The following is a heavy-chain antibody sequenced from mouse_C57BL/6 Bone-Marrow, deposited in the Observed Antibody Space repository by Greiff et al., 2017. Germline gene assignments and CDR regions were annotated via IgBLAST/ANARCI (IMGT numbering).Heavy chain of an antibody. V-gene: IGHV3-6*01. J-gene: IGHJ3*01. CDR1: GYSITSGYY. CDR2: ISYDGSN. CDR3: ARDLWFAY. Sequence: EVKVEESGPGLVKPSQSLSLTCSVTGYSITSGYYWNWIRQFPGNKLEWMGYISYDGSNNYNPSLKNRISITRDTSKNQFFLKLNSVTTEDTATYYCARDLWFAYWGQGTLVTVSA.